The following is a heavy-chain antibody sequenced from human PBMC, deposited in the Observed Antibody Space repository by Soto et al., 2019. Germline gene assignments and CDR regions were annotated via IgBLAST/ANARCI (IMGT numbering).Heavy chain of an antibody. D-gene: IGHD6-6*01. Sequence: QVRLQESGPGLVRPSQTLSLTCTVSGGSISGGRYYWIWIRQRPGEGLAWLGYTYYSGATYYNPSLKSRVAISVDTSKDQFTLKVDSVTAADTAVYFCARQGYSSSSNIGYWGQGTLVTVSS. CDR3: ARQGYSSSSNIGY. J-gene: IGHJ4*02. V-gene: IGHV4-31*04. CDR1: GGSISGGRYY. CDR2: TYYSGAT.